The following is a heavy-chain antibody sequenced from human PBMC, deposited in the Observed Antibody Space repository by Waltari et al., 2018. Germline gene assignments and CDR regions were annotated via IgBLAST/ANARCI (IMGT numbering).Heavy chain of an antibody. J-gene: IGHJ5*02. CDR2: IYHSGST. Sequence: QVQLQESGPGLGKPSETLSLTCTVSGYSISSGYYWGWIRQPPGKGLEWIGSIYHSGSTYYNPSLKSRVTISVDTSKNQFSLKLSSVTAADPAVYYCARDQAQLVRDWFDPWGQGTLVTVSS. V-gene: IGHV4-38-2*02. CDR3: ARDQAQLVRDWFDP. CDR1: GYSISSGYY. D-gene: IGHD6-13*01.